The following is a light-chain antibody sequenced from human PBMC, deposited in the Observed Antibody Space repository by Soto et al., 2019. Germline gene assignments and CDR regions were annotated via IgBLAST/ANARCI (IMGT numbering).Light chain of an antibody. Sequence: DIQLTQSPSFLSASVGDRVTITCRASQGISSYLAWYQQKPGKAPKLLIYAASTLQSGVPSRFSGSGSGTEFTLTISSLQPEDVATYYGQQLNSYPRTFGQGTKVEIK. V-gene: IGKV1-9*01. CDR3: QQLNSYPRT. CDR1: QGISSY. J-gene: IGKJ1*01. CDR2: AAS.